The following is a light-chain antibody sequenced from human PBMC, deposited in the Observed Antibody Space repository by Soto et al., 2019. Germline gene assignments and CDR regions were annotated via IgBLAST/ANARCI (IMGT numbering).Light chain of an antibody. J-gene: IGLJ1*01. CDR2: DVR. Sequence: QSALTQPASVSGSPGQSITISCTGTSSDVGGYNRVSWFQQRPGKAPKLLLYDVRNRSSGVSSRFSGSKSGHTASLTISGLQTEDEADYYCSSYTSSRTQVFGTGTKLTVL. CDR1: SSDVGGYNR. CDR3: SSYTSSRTQV. V-gene: IGLV2-14*03.